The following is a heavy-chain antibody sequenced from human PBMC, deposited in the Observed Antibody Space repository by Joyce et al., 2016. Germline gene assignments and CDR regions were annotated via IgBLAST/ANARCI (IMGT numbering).Heavy chain of an antibody. J-gene: IGHJ4*02. Sequence: QVQLVQSGAEVKKPGASVKCSCKASGYTFTDSPIHWVRQAPGQRLEWMGWINTGNGNTKYAQKFQGRVTITRDTSASTAYIEVSSLRSEDTAVYYCTTINNYGDWGQGTLITVSS. V-gene: IGHV1-3*04. D-gene: IGHD4-17*01. CDR3: TTINNYGD. CDR1: GYTFTDSP. CDR2: INTGNGNT.